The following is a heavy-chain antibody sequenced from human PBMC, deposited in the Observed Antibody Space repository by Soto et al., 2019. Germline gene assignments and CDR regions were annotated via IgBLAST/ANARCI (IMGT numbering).Heavy chain of an antibody. CDR2: INHSGST. CDR1: GGSSSGYY. J-gene: IGHJ5*02. Sequence: SETLSLTCAVYGGSSSGYYWSWIRQPPGKGLEWIGEINHSGSTNYNPSLKSRVTISVDTSKNQFSLKLSSVTAADTAVYYCAKYGSRGYSGYDRAGWFDPWGQGTLVTVSS. D-gene: IGHD5-12*01. CDR3: AKYGSRGYSGYDRAGWFDP. V-gene: IGHV4-34*01.